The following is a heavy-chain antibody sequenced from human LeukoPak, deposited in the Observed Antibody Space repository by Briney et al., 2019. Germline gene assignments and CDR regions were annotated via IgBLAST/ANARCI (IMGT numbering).Heavy chain of an antibody. CDR1: GVSISPYY. V-gene: IGHV4-4*09. CDR2: IHTSGSN. J-gene: IGHJ3*01. Sequence: SETLSLTCAVPGVSISPYYWAWIRQPPGKGLEWIGYIHTSGSNNQYPSLKSRVTISVDKSKNHFSLRLTSVTAADTAVYYCARLSAAVHLGAFDLWGQGTMVTVSS. CDR3: ARLSAAVHLGAFDL. D-gene: IGHD3-3*01.